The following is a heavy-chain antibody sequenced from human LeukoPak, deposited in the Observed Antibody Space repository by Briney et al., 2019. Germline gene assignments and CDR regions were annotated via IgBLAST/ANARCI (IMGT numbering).Heavy chain of an antibody. J-gene: IGHJ4*02. Sequence: GGSLRLSCAASGFTFSSYSMNWVRQAPGKGLEWVSHISSSSSTIYYADSVKGRFTISRDNAKNSLYLQMNSLRAEDTAVYYCAGENKGMGFDYWGQGTLVTVSS. CDR1: GFTFSSYS. CDR2: ISSSSSTI. V-gene: IGHV3-48*01. D-gene: IGHD1-26*01. CDR3: AGENKGMGFDY.